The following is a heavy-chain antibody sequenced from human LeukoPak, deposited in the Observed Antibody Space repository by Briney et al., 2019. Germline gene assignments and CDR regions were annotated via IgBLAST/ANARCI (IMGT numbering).Heavy chain of an antibody. J-gene: IGHJ6*02. D-gene: IGHD6-19*01. V-gene: IGHV1-24*01. Sequence: ASVKVSCKVSGYTLTELSMHWVRQAPGKGLEWMGGFDPEDGETIYAQKFQGRVTMTRDTSTSTVYMELSSLRSEDTAVYYCARDRSSGWYFTHLYYYYYGMDVWGQGTTVTVSS. CDR2: FDPEDGET. CDR1: GYTLTELS. CDR3: ARDRSSGWYFTHLYYYYYGMDV.